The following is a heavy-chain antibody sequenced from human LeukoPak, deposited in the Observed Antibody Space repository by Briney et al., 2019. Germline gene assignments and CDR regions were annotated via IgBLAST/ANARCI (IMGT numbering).Heavy chain of an antibody. CDR1: GYTLTELS. CDR3: AGDYYYGMDV. D-gene: IGHD3-10*01. CDR2: INPNSGGT. V-gene: IGHV1-2*06. J-gene: IGHJ6*02. Sequence: GASVKVSCKVSGYTLTELSMHWVRQAPGQGLEWMGRINPNSGGTNYAQKFQGRVTMTRDTSISTACMELSRLRSDDTAVYYCAGDYYYGMDVWGQGTTVTVSS.